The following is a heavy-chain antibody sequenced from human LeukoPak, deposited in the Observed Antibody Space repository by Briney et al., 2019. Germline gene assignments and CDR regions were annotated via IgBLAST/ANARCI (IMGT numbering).Heavy chain of an antibody. CDR1: GFTFKDYT. V-gene: IGHV3-21*06. J-gene: IGHJ5*02. CDR2: VSFGSSYI. Sequence: GGSLRLSCAASGFTFKDYTMNWVRQSPGKGLQCVSYVSFGSSYISYADSLKGRFTISRDDAKSSVYLEMTSLRTDDTAVYYCARASTEYAVTDGFDTWGPGTLVTVSS. CDR3: ARASTEYAVTDGFDT. D-gene: IGHD4-17*01.